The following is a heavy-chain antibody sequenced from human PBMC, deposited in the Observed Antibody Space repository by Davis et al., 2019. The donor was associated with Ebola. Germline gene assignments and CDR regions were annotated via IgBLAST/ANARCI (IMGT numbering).Heavy chain of an antibody. CDR2: INAGNGNT. V-gene: IGHV1-3*01. Sequence: ASVKVSCKASGYTFTSYAMHWVRQAPGQRLEWMGWINAGNGNTKYSQKFQGRVTITRDTSASTAYMELSSLRSEDTAVYYCARAVAGTRAYFDYWGQGTLVTVSS. J-gene: IGHJ4*02. D-gene: IGHD6-19*01. CDR1: GYTFTSYA. CDR3: ARAVAGTRAYFDY.